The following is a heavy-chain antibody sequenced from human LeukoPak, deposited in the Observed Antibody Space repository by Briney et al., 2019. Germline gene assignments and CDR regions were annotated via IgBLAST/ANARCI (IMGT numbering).Heavy chain of an antibody. Sequence: GASVKVSCKASGGTLSSYPVSWVRQAPGQGLEWMGWINTNTGNPTYAQGFTGRFVFSLDTSVSTAYLQISSLKAEDTAVYYCARERPSQLPDYWGQGTLVTVSS. CDR2: INTNTGNP. CDR1: GGTLSSYP. D-gene: IGHD2-2*01. V-gene: IGHV7-4-1*02. CDR3: ARERPSQLPDY. J-gene: IGHJ4*02.